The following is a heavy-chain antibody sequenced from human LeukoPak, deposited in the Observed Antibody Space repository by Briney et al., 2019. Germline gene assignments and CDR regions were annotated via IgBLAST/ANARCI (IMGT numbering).Heavy chain of an antibody. Sequence: VGSLRLSCAASGFTFSSYWMHWVRQAPGKGLVWVSRINSDASSTSYADSVKGRFSIARDNAKNTLYLQMSGLRAEDTAVYYCARDDYGGNPDYWGQGTLVTVSS. J-gene: IGHJ4*02. V-gene: IGHV3-74*01. D-gene: IGHD4-23*01. CDR2: INSDASST. CDR1: GFTFSSYW. CDR3: ARDDYGGNPDY.